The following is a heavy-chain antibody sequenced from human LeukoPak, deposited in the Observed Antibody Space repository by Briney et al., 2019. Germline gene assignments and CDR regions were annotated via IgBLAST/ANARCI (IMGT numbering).Heavy chain of an antibody. CDR2: IYYSGST. Sequence: SETLSLTCTVSGGSISNYYWSWIRQPPGKGLEWIGYIYYSGSTNYNPSLKSRVTISVDTSKNQFSLKLSSVTAAATAVYYRARVGFYYDDSGLFDYWGLGTLVTVSS. J-gene: IGHJ4*02. CDR3: ARVGFYYDDSGLFDY. CDR1: GGSISNYY. V-gene: IGHV4-59*12. D-gene: IGHD3-22*01.